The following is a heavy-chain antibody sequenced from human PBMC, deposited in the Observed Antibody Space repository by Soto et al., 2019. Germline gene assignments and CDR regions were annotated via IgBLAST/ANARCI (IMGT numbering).Heavy chain of an antibody. CDR2: INHSGST. V-gene: IGHV4-34*01. CDR1: GGSFSGYY. J-gene: IGHJ4*02. CDR3: ARVGGGSCFFDY. Sequence: SQTLSLTCAVYGGSFSGYYWSWIRQPPGKGLEWIGEINHSGSTNYNPSLKSRVTISVDTSKNQFSLKLSSVTAADTAVYYCARVGGGSCFFDYWGQGTLVTVSS. D-gene: IGHD2-15*01.